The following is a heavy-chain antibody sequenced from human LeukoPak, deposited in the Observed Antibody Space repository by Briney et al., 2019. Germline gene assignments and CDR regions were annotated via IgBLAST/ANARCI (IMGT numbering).Heavy chain of an antibody. CDR3: ARDRQRGDIVVVPAGDY. CDR1: GGSFSGYY. Sequence: SETLSLTCAVYGGSFSGYYWSWIRQPPGKGLEWIGEINHSGSTNYNPSLKSRVTISVDTSKDQFSLKLSSVTAADTAVYYCARDRQRGDIVVVPAGDYWGQGTLVTVSS. J-gene: IGHJ4*02. CDR2: INHSGST. V-gene: IGHV4-34*01. D-gene: IGHD2-2*01.